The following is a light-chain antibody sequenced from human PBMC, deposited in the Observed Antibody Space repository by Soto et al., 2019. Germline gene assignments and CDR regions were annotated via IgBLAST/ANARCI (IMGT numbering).Light chain of an antibody. CDR3: LQNSNYPWT. V-gene: IGKV1-12*01. CDR1: QGISSW. J-gene: IGKJ1*01. Sequence: IHMTQSASSVSASVGKRVTINCRASQGISSWLAWYQQKPGKAPKLMIYAASSLQTGVPSRFSGSGSGTDVTLTISSLQTDDFATYYCLQNSNYPWTFGQGTKVDIK. CDR2: AAS.